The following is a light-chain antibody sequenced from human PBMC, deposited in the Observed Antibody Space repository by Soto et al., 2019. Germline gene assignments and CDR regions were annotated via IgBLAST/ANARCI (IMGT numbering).Light chain of an antibody. CDR3: QQFNSDPT. V-gene: IGKV1-13*02. Sequence: AIQLTQSPSSLSASVGDRVTITCRASQGISSALAWYQQKPVKAPKFLIYDASTLASGVPSRFSGGVSGTDFTLTISSLQPEDFATYYCQQFNSDPTFGQGTKVEIK. CDR1: QGISSA. J-gene: IGKJ1*01. CDR2: DAS.